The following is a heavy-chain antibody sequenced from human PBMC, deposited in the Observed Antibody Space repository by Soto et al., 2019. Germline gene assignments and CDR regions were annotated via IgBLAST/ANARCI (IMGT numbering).Heavy chain of an antibody. J-gene: IGHJ5*02. V-gene: IGHV6-1*01. Sequence: SQTLSLTCAISGDSVSSKSATWNWIRQSPSRGLEWLGRTYYRTKWYNDYAVSVKSRITINPDTSKNQFSLQLTSVTPEDTAVYYCAIESNAAMVNWFDPWGQGTLVTVSS. CDR2: TYYRTKWYN. D-gene: IGHD5-18*01. CDR1: GDSVSSKSAT. CDR3: AIESNAAMVNWFDP.